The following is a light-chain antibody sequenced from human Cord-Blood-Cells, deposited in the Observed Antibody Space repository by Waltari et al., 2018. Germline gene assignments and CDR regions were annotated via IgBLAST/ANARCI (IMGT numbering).Light chain of an antibody. CDR3: MMWHSSAWV. CDR1: SGLNVGTYR. J-gene: IGLJ3*02. V-gene: IGLV5-45*01. Sequence: QAVLTQPASLSASPGASASLTCTLRSGLNVGTYRIYWYQQKPGSPPQYLRRYKSDSDKQQGSGVPSRFSGSKDASANAGILLICRLQSEDEADYYCMMWHSSAWVFGGGTKLTVL. CDR2: YKSDSDK.